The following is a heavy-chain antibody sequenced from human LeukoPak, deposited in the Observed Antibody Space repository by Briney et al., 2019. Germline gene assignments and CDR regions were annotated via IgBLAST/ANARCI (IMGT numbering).Heavy chain of an antibody. CDR1: GFTFSNAW. CDR3: TTETINWNDESPCNFDY. CDR2: IKSKTDGGTT. Sequence: GGSLRLSCAASGFTFSNAWMSWVRQAPGKGLEWVGRIKSKTDGGTTDYAAPVKGRFTISRDDSKNTLYLQMNSLKTEDTAVYYCTTETINWNDESPCNFDYWGQGTLVTVSS. V-gene: IGHV3-15*01. D-gene: IGHD1-1*01. J-gene: IGHJ4*02.